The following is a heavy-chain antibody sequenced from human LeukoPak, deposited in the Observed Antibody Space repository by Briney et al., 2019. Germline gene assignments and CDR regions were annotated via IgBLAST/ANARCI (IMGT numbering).Heavy chain of an antibody. Sequence: GGSLRLSCAASGFLFSTYTANWVRQAPGQGLEWVAALAAASGTRYYANSVKGRFTISRDNSKNTVFLQMNSLKVEDTAVYYCAKDKVPDGKWDIDYWGQGTLVTVSS. CDR2: LAAASGTR. CDR3: AKDKVPDGKWDIDY. J-gene: IGHJ4*02. V-gene: IGHV3-23*01. CDR1: GFLFSTYT. D-gene: IGHD1-26*01.